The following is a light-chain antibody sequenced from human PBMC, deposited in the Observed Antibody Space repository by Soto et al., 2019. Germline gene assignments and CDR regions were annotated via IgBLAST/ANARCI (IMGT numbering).Light chain of an antibody. V-gene: IGKV1-39*01. Sequence: DIQMTQSPSSLSASVGDRVTITCRASQSIRTYLNWYQQKPGKPPKVLIYTASTLQSGVPSRFSGSGSGTDFTLTISSLQPEDFATYHCQQTYSRPWTFGQGTKVDI. J-gene: IGKJ1*01. CDR3: QQTYSRPWT. CDR2: TAS. CDR1: QSIRTY.